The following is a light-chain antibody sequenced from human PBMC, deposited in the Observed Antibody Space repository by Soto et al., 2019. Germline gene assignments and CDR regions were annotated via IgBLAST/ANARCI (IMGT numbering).Light chain of an antibody. J-gene: IGKJ1*01. V-gene: IGKV3-20*01. CDR1: HTISSSY. CDR3: HQYNGSPRT. CDR2: AGC. Sequence: QSPSPWSWSXGERATXPSRASHTISSSYLAWYQQEGGESRGLVICAGCSGGAGIPGRFGGGGSNTEFTLSLSPVQSEDFAILYCHQYNGSPRTFGHGSKVDLK.